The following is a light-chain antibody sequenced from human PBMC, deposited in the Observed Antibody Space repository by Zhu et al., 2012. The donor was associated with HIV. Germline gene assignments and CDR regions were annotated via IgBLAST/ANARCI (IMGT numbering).Light chain of an antibody. CDR1: QSIGSY. J-gene: IGKJ4*01. CDR2: DAS. V-gene: IGKV3-11*01. CDR3: QQRNSNWFT. Sequence: PGERATLSCRASQSIGSYLAWYQQKPGQAPRLLMYDASNRAPGISARFSGSGSGTDFTLTISSLEPEDSAVYYCQQRNSNWFTFGGGTKVEIK.